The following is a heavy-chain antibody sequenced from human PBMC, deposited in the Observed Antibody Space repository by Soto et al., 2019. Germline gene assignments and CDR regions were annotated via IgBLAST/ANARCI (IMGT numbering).Heavy chain of an antibody. D-gene: IGHD5-12*01. Sequence: GAPVKSACKASGVTVSSYTISWARQAPGQGLEWIGWPSPYKRNTNYAQHLQGRVTTTTDTSTPTAYMQLSSLRSDDTAVYCCASANSGYDPSGYWGQGTLVTVSS. CDR1: GVTVSSYT. V-gene: IGHV1-18*01. CDR2: PSPYKRNT. J-gene: IGHJ4*02. CDR3: ASANSGYDPSGY.